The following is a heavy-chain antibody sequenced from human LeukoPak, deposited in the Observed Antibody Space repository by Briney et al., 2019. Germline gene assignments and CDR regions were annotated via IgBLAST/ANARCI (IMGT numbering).Heavy chain of an antibody. CDR2: ISGSGGST. Sequence: GGSLRLSCAASGFTFSSYAMSWVRQAPGKGLEWVSAISGSGGSTYYADSMKGRFTISRDNSKNTLYLQMNSLRADDTAVYYCAIALPYYYDSSGWYYFDYWGQGTLVTVSS. CDR3: AIALPYYYDSSGWYYFDY. J-gene: IGHJ4*02. V-gene: IGHV3-23*01. D-gene: IGHD3-22*01. CDR1: GFTFSSYA.